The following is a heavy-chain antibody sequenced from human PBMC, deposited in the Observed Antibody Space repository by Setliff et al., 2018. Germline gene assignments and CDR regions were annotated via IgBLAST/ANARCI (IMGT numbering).Heavy chain of an antibody. V-gene: IGHV2-5*02. D-gene: IGHD6-6*01. CDR2: VYWDGDQ. Sequence: SGPTLVNPTQTLTLTCTFSGFSLNTTGEGVGWIRQPPGKALEWIALVYWDGDQRYSPSLNSRLSITKDSSKSQVFLTMTNMEPVDTATYYCALRRGNEWHLVRWFDPWGPGIQVTVSS. CDR3: ALRRGNEWHLVRWFDP. CDR1: GFSLNTTGEG. J-gene: IGHJ5*02.